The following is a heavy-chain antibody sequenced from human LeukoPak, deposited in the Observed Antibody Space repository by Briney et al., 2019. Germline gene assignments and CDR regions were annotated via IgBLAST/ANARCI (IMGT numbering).Heavy chain of an antibody. Sequence: ASVKVSCKASGYTCTSYGISWVRQAPGQGLEWMGWISAYNGNTNYAQKLQGRVTMTTDTSTSTAYMELRSLRSDDTAVYYCARVEIAVAAYYYYYYMDVWGKGTTVTVSS. CDR3: ARVEIAVAAYYYYYYMDV. J-gene: IGHJ6*03. CDR1: GYTCTSYG. V-gene: IGHV1-18*01. CDR2: ISAYNGNT. D-gene: IGHD6-19*01.